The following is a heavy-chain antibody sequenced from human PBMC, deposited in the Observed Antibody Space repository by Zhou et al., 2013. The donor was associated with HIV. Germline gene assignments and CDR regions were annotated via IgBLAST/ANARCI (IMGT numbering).Heavy chain of an antibody. CDR1: GYTFTSYG. V-gene: IGHV1-18*01. D-gene: IGHD2-15*01. J-gene: IGHJ3*02. CDR2: ISAYNGNT. Sequence: QVQLVQSGAEVKKPGASVKVSCKASGYTFTSYGISWVRQAPGQGLEWMGWISAYNGNTNYAQKLQGRVTMTTDTSTSTAYMELRSLRSDDTAVYYCARDPAKYCSGGSCYRTADAFDIWGQGTMVTVSS. CDR3: ARDPAKYCSGGSCYRTADAFDI.